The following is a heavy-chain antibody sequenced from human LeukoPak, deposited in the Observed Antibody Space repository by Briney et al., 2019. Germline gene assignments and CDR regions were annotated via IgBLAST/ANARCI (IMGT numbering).Heavy chain of an antibody. J-gene: IGHJ4*02. V-gene: IGHV3-23*01. Sequence: GGSLRLSCAASGFTFSSYAMSWVRQAPGKGLEWVSSIDASGGSTYYADSVKGRFTISRDNAKNSLYLQMNSLRAEDTALYYCAKAEGYFNYFDYWGQGTLVTVSS. CDR1: GFTFSSYA. D-gene: IGHD3-22*01. CDR2: IDASGGST. CDR3: AKAEGYFNYFDY.